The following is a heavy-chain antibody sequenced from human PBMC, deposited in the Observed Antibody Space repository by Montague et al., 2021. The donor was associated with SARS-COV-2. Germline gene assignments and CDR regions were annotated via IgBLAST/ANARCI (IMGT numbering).Heavy chain of an antibody. CDR2: N. Sequence: NDYAVSVRSRITINPDTSKNQFSLPLNSVTPEDTAVYYCSRGTLRFGMDVWGQGTTVTVSS. D-gene: IGHD4-17*01. V-gene: IGHV6-1*01. J-gene: IGHJ6*02. CDR3: SRGTLRFGMDV.